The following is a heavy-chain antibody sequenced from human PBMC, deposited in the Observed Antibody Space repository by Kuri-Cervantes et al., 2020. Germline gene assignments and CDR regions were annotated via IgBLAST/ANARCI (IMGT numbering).Heavy chain of an antibody. CDR3: ARTPHGYGDYVDY. CDR2: IYYSGST. Sequence: SETLSLTCTVSGGSISSGGYYWSWIRQHPGKGLEWIGYIYYSGSTYYNPSLKSRVTISVDTSKNQFSLKLSSVTAADTAVYYCARTPHGYGDYVDYWGQGTLVTVSS. V-gene: IGHV4-31*03. D-gene: IGHD4-17*01. CDR1: GGSISSGGYY. J-gene: IGHJ4*02.